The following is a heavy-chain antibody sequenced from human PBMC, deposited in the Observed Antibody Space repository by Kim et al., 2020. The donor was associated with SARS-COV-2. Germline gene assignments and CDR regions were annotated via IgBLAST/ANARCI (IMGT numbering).Heavy chain of an antibody. V-gene: IGHV1-69*08. Sequence: SVKVSCKASGGTFSINWVRQAPGQGLEWMGSIIPVLGTPNYGRGSLAQRFQGRVTITADKSTSTAYMELSGLRSEDTAVYYCATIPIEYSRSNNWFDPWGQGTLVTVSS. CDR2: IIPVLGTP. CDR1: GGTFS. J-gene: IGHJ5*02. CDR3: ATIPIEYSRSNNWFDP. D-gene: IGHD6-6*01.